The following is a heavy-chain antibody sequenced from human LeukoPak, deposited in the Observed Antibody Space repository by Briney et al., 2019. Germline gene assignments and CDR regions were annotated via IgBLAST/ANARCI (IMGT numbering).Heavy chain of an antibody. CDR3: ARGGGVEVPADY. J-gene: IGHJ4*02. V-gene: IGHV4-34*01. Sequence: ETLSLTCAVYGESLSPYYWSWIRQPPGKGLEWIGEINHRGTTNYNPSPMSRLTISVDTSKNQFSLNLNSVTAADTAVYYCARGGGVEVPADYWGQGILVTVSS. CDR2: INHRGTT. CDR1: GESLSPYY. D-gene: IGHD2-2*01.